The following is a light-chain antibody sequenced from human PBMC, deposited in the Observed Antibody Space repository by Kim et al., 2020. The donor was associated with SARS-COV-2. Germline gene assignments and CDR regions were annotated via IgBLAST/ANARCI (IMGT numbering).Light chain of an antibody. CDR1: QSLLHSNGYNF. J-gene: IGKJ2*02. CDR2: LGS. CDR3: MQALESRT. V-gene: IGKV2-28*01. Sequence: GEPASISCRSSQSLLHSNGYNFLDWYLQKPGQSPQLLIYLGSNRASGVPDRFSGSGSGTDFTLKISRVEAEDVRIYYCMQALESRTFGQGTKLEI.